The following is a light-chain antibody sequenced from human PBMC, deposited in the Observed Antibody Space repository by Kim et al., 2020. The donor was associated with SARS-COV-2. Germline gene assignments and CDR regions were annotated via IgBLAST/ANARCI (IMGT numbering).Light chain of an antibody. Sequence: DVVMTQSLLSLPVTLGQPASISCRSSQSLVYSDGNTYLNWFQQRPGQSPRRLIYKVSNRDSGVPDRFSGSGSGTDFTLKISRVEAEDVGVYYCMQGTHWPPDRYSFGQGTKLEI. CDR1: QSLVYSDGNTY. CDR2: KVS. J-gene: IGKJ2*03. V-gene: IGKV2-30*01. CDR3: MQGTHWPPDRYS.